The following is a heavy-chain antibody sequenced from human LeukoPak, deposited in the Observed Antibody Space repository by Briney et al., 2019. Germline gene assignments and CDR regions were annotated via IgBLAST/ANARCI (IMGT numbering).Heavy chain of an antibody. CDR3: ASSHCRGGSCYAFDY. V-gene: IGHV3-21*01. CDR1: GFTFSSYS. Sequence: GGSLRLSCAASGFTFSSYSMNWVRQAPGKGLEWVSCISKSSSYIDYAGSVKGRFTISRDNAKNSLYLQMNSLRAEDTAVYYCASSHCRGGSCYAFDYWGQGTLVTVSS. CDR2: ISKSSSYI. J-gene: IGHJ4*02. D-gene: IGHD2-15*01.